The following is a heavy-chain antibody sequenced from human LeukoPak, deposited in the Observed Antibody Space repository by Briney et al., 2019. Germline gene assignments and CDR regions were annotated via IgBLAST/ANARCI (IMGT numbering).Heavy chain of an antibody. CDR3: ARGYCSGGTCHSGRWYFDL. CDR2: IYYTGST. V-gene: IGHV4-59*01. CDR1: GGSISSNS. J-gene: IGHJ2*01. D-gene: IGHD2-15*01. Sequence: SETLSLTCTVSGGSISSNSWSWIRQSPGKGLEWIGYIYYTGSTNFNLSLKSRVTISVDTSRNQFSLKLNSVTAADTAVYYCARGYCSGGTCHSGRWYFDLWGRGTLVTVSS.